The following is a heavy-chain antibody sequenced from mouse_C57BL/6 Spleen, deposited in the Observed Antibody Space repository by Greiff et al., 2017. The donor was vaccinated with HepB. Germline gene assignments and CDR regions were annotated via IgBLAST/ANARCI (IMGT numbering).Heavy chain of an antibody. CDR2: INYDGSST. J-gene: IGHJ1*03. CDR3: ARELFPYWYFDV. Sequence: EVHLVESEGGLVQPGSSMKLSCTASGFTFSDYYMAWVRQVPEKGLEWVANINYDGSSTYYLDSLKSRFIISRDNAKNILYLQMSSLKSEDTATYYCARELFPYWYFDVWGTGTTVTVSS. CDR1: GFTFSDYY. V-gene: IGHV5-16*01. D-gene: IGHD1-1*02.